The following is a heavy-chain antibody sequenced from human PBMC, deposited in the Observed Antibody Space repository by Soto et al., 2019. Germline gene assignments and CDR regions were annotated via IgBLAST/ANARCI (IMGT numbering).Heavy chain of an antibody. D-gene: IGHD2-21*02. CDR2: MYNTGST. V-gene: IGHV4-59*01. J-gene: IGHJ6*02. CDR3: VRDLWGYCGTDCYPLDV. CDR1: GGTISRYY. Sequence: QVQLQESGPGLVKPSETLSLTCTVSGGTISRYYWSWIRQPPGKGLEWIGYMYNTGSTVYNPSFKSRLTISVDTSKNHFSLKLNSVTAADTAVYHCVRDLWGYCGTDCYPLDVWGQGTTVSVSS.